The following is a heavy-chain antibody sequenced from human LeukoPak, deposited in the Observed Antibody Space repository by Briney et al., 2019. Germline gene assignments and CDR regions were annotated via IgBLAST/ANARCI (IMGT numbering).Heavy chain of an antibody. J-gene: IGHJ4*02. Sequence: GESLKISCKASGDRITSYWIGWVRQMPGKGLEWMGIIYPSDSDTRYNPSFQGQVTISADKSISTAYLQWSSLKASDTAMYYCARRRDGYNYVGTDYWGQGTLVTVSS. V-gene: IGHV5-51*01. D-gene: IGHD5-24*01. CDR2: IYPSDSDT. CDR3: ARRRDGYNYVGTDY. CDR1: GDRITSYW.